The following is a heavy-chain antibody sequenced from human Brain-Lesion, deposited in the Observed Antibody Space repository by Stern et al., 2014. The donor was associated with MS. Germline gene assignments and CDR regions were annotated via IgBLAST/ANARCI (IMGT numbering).Heavy chain of an antibody. CDR3: ARGRVVPGFQYYATDV. V-gene: IGHV4-61*02. J-gene: IGHJ6*02. Sequence: VQLVESGPGLVKPSQTLSLSCTVSGGSISSGGYYWSWIRQPAGKGLEWIGRIFNSGSTRYNPPLNSRVTQSINTSKNQFSLRLNSMTAADTAVYYCARGRVVPGFQYYATDVWGQGTTVIVSS. CDR1: GGSISSGGYY. CDR2: IFNSGST. D-gene: IGHD2-2*01.